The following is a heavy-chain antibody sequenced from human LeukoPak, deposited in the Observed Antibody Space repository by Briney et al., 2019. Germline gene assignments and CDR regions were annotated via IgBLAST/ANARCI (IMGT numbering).Heavy chain of an antibody. D-gene: IGHD4-17*01. V-gene: IGHV4-59*12. CDR2: IYYSGST. Sequence: SETLSLTCTVSGGSISSYYWSWIRQPPGKGLEWIGYIYYSGSTNYNPSLKSRVTISVDTSKNQFSLQLNSVTPEDTAVYYCARDRRTVTPLFDYWGQGTLVTVSS. J-gene: IGHJ4*02. CDR1: GGSISSYY. CDR3: ARDRRTVTPLFDY.